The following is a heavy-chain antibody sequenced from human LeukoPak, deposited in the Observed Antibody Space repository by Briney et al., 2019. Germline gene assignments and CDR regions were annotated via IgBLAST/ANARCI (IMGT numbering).Heavy chain of an antibody. CDR3: ARGSNWGDY. CDR1: GXSISDYY. V-gene: IGHV4-59*12. J-gene: IGHJ4*02. D-gene: IGHD7-27*01. CDR2: FSNSGTT. Sequence: PSETLSLTCTVSGXSISDYYWSWIRQPPGKGLEWIGFFSNSGTTNYNPSLKSRVTMSVDTSKNQFSLKLSSVTAADTAVYYCARGSNWGDYWGQGTLVTVSS.